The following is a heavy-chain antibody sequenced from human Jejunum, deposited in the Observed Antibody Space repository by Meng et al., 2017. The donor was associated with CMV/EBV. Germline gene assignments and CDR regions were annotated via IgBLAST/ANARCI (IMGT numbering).Heavy chain of an antibody. CDR1: GGSISSYY. Sequence: CAVSGGSISSYYWSWIRQPPGKGLEWIGYIYYSGSTNYNPSLKSRVTISVDTSKNQFSLKLSSVTAADTAVYYCAGYRDYYGMDVWGQGTTVTVSS. J-gene: IGHJ6*02. CDR2: IYYSGST. D-gene: IGHD1-26*01. V-gene: IGHV4-59*01. CDR3: AGYRDYYGMDV.